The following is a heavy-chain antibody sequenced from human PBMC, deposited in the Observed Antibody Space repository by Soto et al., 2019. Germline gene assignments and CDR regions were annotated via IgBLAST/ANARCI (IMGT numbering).Heavy chain of an antibody. Sequence: QVQLVQSGAEVKKPGASVKVSCKASGYTFTGYYMHWVRQAPGQGLEWMGWINPNSGGTNYAQKFQGRATMTRDTSISTGYMELSRVRSDDTAVYYCARDPVYGYPYYYGMDVWGQGTTVTVSS. J-gene: IGHJ6*02. CDR2: INPNSGGT. CDR3: ARDPVYGYPYYYGMDV. CDR1: GYTFTGYY. D-gene: IGHD2-15*01. V-gene: IGHV1-2*02.